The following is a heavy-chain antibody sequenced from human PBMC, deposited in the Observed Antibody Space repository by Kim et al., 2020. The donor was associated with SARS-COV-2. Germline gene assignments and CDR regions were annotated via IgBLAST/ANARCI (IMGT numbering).Heavy chain of an antibody. CDR3: ARASMAARVYYYYYYMDV. Sequence: GGSLRLSCAASGFTFSSYDMHWVRQATGKGLEWVSAIGTAGDTYYPGSVKGRFTISRENAKNSLYLQMNSPRAGDTAVYYCARASMAARVYYYYYYMDVWGKGTTVTVSS. D-gene: IGHD6-25*01. CDR1: GFTFSSYD. V-gene: IGHV3-13*01. J-gene: IGHJ6*03. CDR2: IGTAGDT.